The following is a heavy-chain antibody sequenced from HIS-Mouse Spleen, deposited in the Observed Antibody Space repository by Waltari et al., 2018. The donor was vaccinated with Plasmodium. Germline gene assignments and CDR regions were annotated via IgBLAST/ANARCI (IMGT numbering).Heavy chain of an antibody. CDR2: KKLYGSGK. D-gene: IGHD6-13*01. CDR1: GFPFISYW. V-gene: IGHV3-7*01. Sequence: EVQLVESGGGLVQPGGSLRLSCAASGFPFISYWMSWVRRAPGKGLVWVAHKKLYGSGKYYVDSVKGRFTISRDHAKNSLYLQMNGLRAEDTAVYYCASSWYWYFDLWGRGTLVTVSS. J-gene: IGHJ2*01. CDR3: ASSWYWYFDL.